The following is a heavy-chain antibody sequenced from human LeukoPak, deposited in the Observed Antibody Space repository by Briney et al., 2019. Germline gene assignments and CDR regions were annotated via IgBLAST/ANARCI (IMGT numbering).Heavy chain of an antibody. V-gene: IGHV3-53*01. J-gene: IGHJ6*02. CDR1: EFTVSSNY. CDR2: IYSGGST. CDR3: ARDSQDPGGSYFGDYYYYGMDV. D-gene: IGHD1-26*01. Sequence: GSLRLSCAASEFTVSSNYMSWVRQAPGKELEWVSVIYSGGSTYYADSVKGRFTISRDNSKHTLYLQMNSLRAEDTAVYYCARDSQDPGGSYFGDYYYYGMDVWGQGTTVTVSS.